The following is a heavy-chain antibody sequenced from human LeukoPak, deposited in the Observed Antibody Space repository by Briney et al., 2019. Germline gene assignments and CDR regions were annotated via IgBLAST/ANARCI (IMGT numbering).Heavy chain of an antibody. CDR2: ISSSSIYV. Sequence: ETLSLTCTVPGGSISSYYWSWIRQPPGKGLEWVSSISSSSIYVNYADSVKGRFTISRDNAKNSLYLQMNSLRGEDTAVYYCARNHYYVPGSSDTWGQGTIVTVSS. J-gene: IGHJ3*01. CDR1: GGSISSYY. V-gene: IGHV3-21*01. D-gene: IGHD3-10*01. CDR3: ARNHYYVPGSSDT.